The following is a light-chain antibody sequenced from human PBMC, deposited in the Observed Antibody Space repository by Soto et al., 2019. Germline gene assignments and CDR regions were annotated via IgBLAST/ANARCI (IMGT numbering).Light chain of an antibody. CDR3: QQYNSYSKWT. V-gene: IGKV1-5*01. CDR2: EAS. Sequence: DIQMTQSPSTLSASVGDRVTITCRASQSISSWLAWYQQKPGKAPKLLIYEASSLESGVPSRFSGSGSGPECNLTLSSLQPDDCATYYCQQYNSYSKWTFGQRTKVAIK. J-gene: IGKJ1*01. CDR1: QSISSW.